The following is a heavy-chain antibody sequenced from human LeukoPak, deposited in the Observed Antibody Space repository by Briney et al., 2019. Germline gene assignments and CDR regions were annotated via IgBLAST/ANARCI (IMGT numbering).Heavy chain of an antibody. V-gene: IGHV4-59*11. J-gene: IGHJ5*02. D-gene: IGHD4-17*01. CDR3: ARDRDYFDA. Sequence: SETLSLTCSVSGGSIRDHFWSWIRLSPGKGLEWIGNFYYTTNPNYNPSLARRVTQSVNTHKDQLSLQLKSVTAADTAVYHCARDRDYFDAWGQGTRVTVSS. CDR2: FYYTTNP. CDR1: GGSIRDHF.